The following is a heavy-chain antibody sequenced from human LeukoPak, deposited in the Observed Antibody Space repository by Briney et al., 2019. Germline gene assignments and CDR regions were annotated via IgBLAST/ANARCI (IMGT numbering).Heavy chain of an antibody. V-gene: IGHV1-2*02. Sequence: GASVKVSCKASRYTFTGYYMHWVRQAPGQGLEWMGWINPNSGGTNYAQKFQGRVTMTRDTSISTAYMELSRLRSDDTAVYYCARDRIYYGSGSYYNRAFDIWGQGTVVTVSA. J-gene: IGHJ3*02. CDR2: INPNSGGT. D-gene: IGHD3-10*01. CDR1: RYTFTGYY. CDR3: ARDRIYYGSGSYYNRAFDI.